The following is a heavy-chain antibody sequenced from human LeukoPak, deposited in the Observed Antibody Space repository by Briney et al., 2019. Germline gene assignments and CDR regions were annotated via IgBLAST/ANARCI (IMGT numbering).Heavy chain of an antibody. CDR2: IYYSGST. CDR1: GGSISSSSYY. Sequence: PSETLSLTCTVSGGSISSSSYYWSWIRQPPGKGLEWIGYIYYSGSTNYNPSLKSRVTISVDTSKNQFSLKLSSVTAADTAVYYCARTYHTDSSSLVWDYWGQGTLVTVSS. J-gene: IGHJ4*02. CDR3: ARTYHTDSSSLVWDY. V-gene: IGHV4-61*01. D-gene: IGHD6-6*01.